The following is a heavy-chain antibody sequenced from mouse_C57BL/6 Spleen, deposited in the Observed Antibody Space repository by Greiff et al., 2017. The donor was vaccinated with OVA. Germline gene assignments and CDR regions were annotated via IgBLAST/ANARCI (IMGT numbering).Heavy chain of an antibody. CDR3: ARGRKAMDY. Sequence: EVKLMESGGGLVKPGGSLKLSCAASGFTFSDYGMYWVRQAPEKGLEWVAYISSGSSTIYYADTVKGRFTISRDNAKNTLFLQMTSLRSEDTAMYYCARGRKAMDYWGQGTSVTVSS. CDR1: GFTFSDYG. CDR2: ISSGSSTI. V-gene: IGHV5-17*01. J-gene: IGHJ4*01.